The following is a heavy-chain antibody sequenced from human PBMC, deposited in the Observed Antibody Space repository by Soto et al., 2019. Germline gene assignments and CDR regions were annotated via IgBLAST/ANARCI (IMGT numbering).Heavy chain of an antibody. CDR2: ISSSSSYI. J-gene: IGHJ6*02. Sequence: GGSLRLSCAASGFTFSSYSMNWVRQAPGKGLEWVSSISSSSSYIYYADSVKGRFTISRDNAKNSLYLQMNSLRAEDTAVYYCAREIYSSSGGNYYYYGMDVWGQGTTVTVSS. D-gene: IGHD6-13*01. CDR1: GFTFSSYS. CDR3: AREIYSSSGGNYYYYGMDV. V-gene: IGHV3-21*01.